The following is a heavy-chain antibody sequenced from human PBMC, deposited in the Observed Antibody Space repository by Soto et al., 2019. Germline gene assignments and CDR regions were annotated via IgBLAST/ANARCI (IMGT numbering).Heavy chain of an antibody. Sequence: LRLSCAASGFTFSSYWMHWVRQATGKGLVWVSRINSDGSSTSYADSVKGRFTISRDNAKNTLYLQMNSLRAEDTAIYYCARRGAVAGLHYWGQGTLVTVSS. CDR3: ARRGAVAGLHY. CDR2: INSDGSST. J-gene: IGHJ4*02. V-gene: IGHV3-74*01. D-gene: IGHD6-19*01. CDR1: GFTFSSYW.